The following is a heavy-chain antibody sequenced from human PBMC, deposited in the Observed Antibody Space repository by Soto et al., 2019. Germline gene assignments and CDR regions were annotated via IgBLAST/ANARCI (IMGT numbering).Heavy chain of an antibody. Sequence: GGSLRLSCAASGFTFSSYAMHWVRQAPGKGLEWVSAISGSGGSTYYADSVKGRFTISRDNSKNTLYLQMNSLRAEDTAVFYCAKALYAGHYYYYGMDVWGQGTTVTVS. J-gene: IGHJ6*02. CDR3: AKALYAGHYYYYGMDV. CDR2: ISGSGGST. V-gene: IGHV3-23*01. CDR1: GFTFSSYA. D-gene: IGHD3-16*01.